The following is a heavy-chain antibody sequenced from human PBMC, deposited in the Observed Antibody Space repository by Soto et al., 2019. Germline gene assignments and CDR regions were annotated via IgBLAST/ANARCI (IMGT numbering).Heavy chain of an antibody. CDR3: ARDGGNICSGGSCYFQAPDY. J-gene: IGHJ4*02. D-gene: IGHD2-15*01. CDR2: ISDSGGVI. V-gene: IGHV3-23*01. CDR1: GFTFRNYA. Sequence: EVQLLESGGGLVQPGGSLRLSCAASGFTFRNYAMIWVRQAPGKGLEWVSGISDSGGVIFYADSVRGRFTISRDNSKNTLHLQMNSLRGDDTALYYCARDGGNICSGGSCYFQAPDYWGQGTLVTVSP.